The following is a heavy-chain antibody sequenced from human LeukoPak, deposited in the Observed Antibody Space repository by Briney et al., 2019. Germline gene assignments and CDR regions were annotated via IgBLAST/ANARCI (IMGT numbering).Heavy chain of an antibody. Sequence: GGSLRLSCEASGFTSNGHWMHWVRQAPGKGLVWVSAISDTGNTYHADSVKGRFTISRDSSKNTLFLQMNRLRPEDAAVYYCAKAPVTTCRGAFCYPFDYWGLGTLVTVSS. V-gene: IGHV3-23*01. CDR2: ISDTGNT. D-gene: IGHD2-15*01. CDR1: GFTSNGHW. J-gene: IGHJ4*02. CDR3: AKAPVTTCRGAFCYPFDY.